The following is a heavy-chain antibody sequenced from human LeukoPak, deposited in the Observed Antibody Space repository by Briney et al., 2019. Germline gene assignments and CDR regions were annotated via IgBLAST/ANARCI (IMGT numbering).Heavy chain of an antibody. CDR3: ASQYTSSWSLDY. D-gene: IGHD6-13*01. Sequence: PGGSLRLSCAASGFTVSTNYMNWVRQAPGKGLEWVSVIHSGGSTYYADSVKGRFTISRDNSKNTLFLQMNSLRAEDTAVYYCASQYTSSWSLDYWGQGTLVTVSS. CDR2: IHSGGST. CDR1: GFTVSTNY. J-gene: IGHJ4*02. V-gene: IGHV3-53*01.